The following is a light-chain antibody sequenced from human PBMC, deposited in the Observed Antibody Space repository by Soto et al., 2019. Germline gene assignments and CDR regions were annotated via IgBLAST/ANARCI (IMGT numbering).Light chain of an antibody. V-gene: IGLV2-8*01. CDR2: EVS. Sequence: QSALTQPPSASGSLGHSVTISCTGTSSDVGGHKFVSWYQHHPGKPPKLILYEVSQRPSGVPHRFSGSKSGNTASLTVSGLQPEDEADYYCSSYGGSSTFVVFGGGTKLTVL. CDR3: SSYGGSSTFVV. J-gene: IGLJ2*01. CDR1: SSDVGGHKF.